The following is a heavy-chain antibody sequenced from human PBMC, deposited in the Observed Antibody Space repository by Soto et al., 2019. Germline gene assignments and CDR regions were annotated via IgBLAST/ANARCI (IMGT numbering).Heavy chain of an antibody. CDR2: INSDGSST. J-gene: IGHJ3*02. D-gene: IGHD1-26*01. CDR3: ARVGLPYAFDI. CDR1: GFTFSSYW. V-gene: IGHV3-74*01. Sequence: PWGSLRLSCAASGFTFSSYWMHWVRQAPGKGLVWVSRINSDGSSTSYADSVKGRFTISRDNAKNTLYLQMNSLRAEDTAVYYCARVGLPYAFDIWGQGTMVTVSS.